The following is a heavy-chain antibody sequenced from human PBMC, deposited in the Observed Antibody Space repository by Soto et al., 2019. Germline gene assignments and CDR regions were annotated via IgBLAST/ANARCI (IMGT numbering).Heavy chain of an antibody. V-gene: IGHV3-23*01. CDR2: ISGSGYST. Sequence: EVQLLESGGGLVQPGGSLRLSCAASGFTFSSYAMRWVRQAPGKGLEWVSAISGSGYSTYYADSVKGRFTISRDNSKNTQYLQMNSLRAEDTAVYYCAKTLYYYDTSGYQWGQGTLVTVSS. CDR1: GFTFSSYA. D-gene: IGHD3-22*01. CDR3: AKTLYYYDTSGYQ. J-gene: IGHJ4*02.